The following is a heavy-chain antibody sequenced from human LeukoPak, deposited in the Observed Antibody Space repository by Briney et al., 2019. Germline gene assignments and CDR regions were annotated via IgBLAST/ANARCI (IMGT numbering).Heavy chain of an antibody. D-gene: IGHD2-21*02. CDR1: GFTFSTYW. CDR2: INQDASEI. V-gene: IGHV3-7*01. CDR3: ATDRDNSDWQKRFDS. J-gene: IGHJ4*02. Sequence: PGGSLRLSCVASGFTFSTYWMNWYRQAPGKGLEWVGNINQDASEINYVDSVRGRSTISRDNAKNSLHLQMNSLRAEDTAVYYCATDRDNSDWQKRFDSWGQGTLVTVSS.